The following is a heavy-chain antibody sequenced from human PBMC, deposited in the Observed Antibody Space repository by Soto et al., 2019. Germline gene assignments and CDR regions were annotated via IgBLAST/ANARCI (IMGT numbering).Heavy chain of an antibody. CDR2: ISAYNGNT. CDR3: ARGTSGYDYSRSGYYYYYMDV. J-gene: IGHJ6*03. CDR1: GYTFTSYG. Sequence: QVQLVQSGAEVKKPGASVKVSCKASGYTFTSYGISWVRQAPGQGLEWMGWISAYNGNTNYAQKLQGRVTMTTDTSTSTAYMVLRSLRSDDTAVYYCARGTSGYDYSRSGYYYYYMDVWGKGTTVTVSS. D-gene: IGHD5-12*01. V-gene: IGHV1-18*01.